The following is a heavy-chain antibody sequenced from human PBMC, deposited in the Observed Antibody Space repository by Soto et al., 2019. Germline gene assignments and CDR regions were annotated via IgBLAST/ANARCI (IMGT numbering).Heavy chain of an antibody. CDR1: GYTFTSYG. J-gene: IGHJ5*02. CDR3: ARARLMGWVTGSWFDP. V-gene: IGHV1-18*01. CDR2: ISAYNGNT. D-gene: IGHD2-8*02. Sequence: QVQLVQSGAEVKNPGASVKVSCQASGYTFTSYGISWVRQAPGQGLEWMGWISAYNGNTNYAQKLQCRVTMTTDTSTCTADRELRSLRSVDTAVYYCARARLMGWVTGSWFDPWGQGTLVTVS.